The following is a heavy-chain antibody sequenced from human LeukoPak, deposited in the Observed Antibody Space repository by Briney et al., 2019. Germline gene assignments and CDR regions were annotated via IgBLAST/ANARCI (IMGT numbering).Heavy chain of an antibody. CDR3: AKEVLLRFGELFRWFDP. CDR2: ISGSGGST. J-gene: IGHJ5*02. Sequence: GGSLRLSCAASGFTFSSYAMSWVRQAPGKGLEWVSAISGSGGSTYYADSVKGRFTISRDNSKNTLYLQMNSLRAEDTAVYYCAKEVLLRFGELFRWFDPWGQGTLVTVSS. D-gene: IGHD3-10*01. V-gene: IGHV3-23*01. CDR1: GFTFSSYA.